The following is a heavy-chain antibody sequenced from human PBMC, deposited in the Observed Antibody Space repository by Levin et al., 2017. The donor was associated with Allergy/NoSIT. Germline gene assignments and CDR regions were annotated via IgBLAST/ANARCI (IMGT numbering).Heavy chain of an antibody. CDR1: GYTFTRYD. D-gene: IGHD3-22*01. J-gene: IGHJ5*02. CDR2: MNPNSGNT. Sequence: EASVKVSCKASGYTFTRYDINWVRQATGQGLEWMGWMNPNSGNTGYEQKFQGRVTMTRNTSISTAYMELSSLRSEDTAVYYWAGGHYYDSSGYGAYNWVDPWGQGTLVTVSS. CDR3: AGGHYYDSSGYGAYNWVDP. V-gene: IGHV1-8*01.